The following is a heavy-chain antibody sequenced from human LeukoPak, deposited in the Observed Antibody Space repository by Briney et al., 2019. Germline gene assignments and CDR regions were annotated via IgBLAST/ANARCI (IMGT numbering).Heavy chain of an antibody. CDR3: ASSGSSSWYYFDY. Sequence: ASVKVSCKASRGTFSSYAISWVRQAPGQGLEWMGGIIPIFGTANYAQKFQGRVTITTDESTSTAYMELSSLRSEDTAVYYCASSGSSSWYYFDYWGQGTLVTVSS. V-gene: IGHV1-69*05. D-gene: IGHD6-13*01. CDR1: RGTFSSYA. CDR2: IIPIFGTA. J-gene: IGHJ4*02.